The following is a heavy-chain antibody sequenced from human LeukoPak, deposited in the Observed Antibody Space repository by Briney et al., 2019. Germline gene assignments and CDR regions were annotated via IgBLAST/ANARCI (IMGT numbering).Heavy chain of an antibody. CDR1: GFTFSSYA. V-gene: IGHV3-64D*06. D-gene: IGHD4-23*01. CDR3: ARLSTVATPGFDY. J-gene: IGHJ4*02. Sequence: PGGSLRLSCSASGFTFSSYAMHWVRQAPGKGLEYISVISNNGGSTFHADSVKGRFTISRDNSKNTLYLQMSSLRAEDTAVYYCARLSTVATPGFDYWGQGTLVTVSS. CDR2: ISNNGGST.